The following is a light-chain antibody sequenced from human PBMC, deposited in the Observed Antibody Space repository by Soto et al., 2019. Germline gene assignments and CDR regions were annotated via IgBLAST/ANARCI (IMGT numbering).Light chain of an antibody. CDR3: QLYDTSPPGYT. CDR1: QIVSSIY. CDR2: GAS. Sequence: DIVLTQSPGALSSSPGERVTLSCRASQIVSSIYLAWYQQRHAQAPRLLIFGASNRATGIPDRFRGSGSGTDFTLTISRLEPEDFAVYYCQLYDTSPPGYTFGQGTKLEIK. J-gene: IGKJ2*01. V-gene: IGKV3-20*01.